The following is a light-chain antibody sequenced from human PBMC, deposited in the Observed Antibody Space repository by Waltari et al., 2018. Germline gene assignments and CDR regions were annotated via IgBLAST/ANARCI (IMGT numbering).Light chain of an antibody. CDR2: DVS. J-gene: IGLJ2*01. V-gene: IGLV2-14*03. Sequence: QSALTQPASVSGSPGQSITISCTGTSIDVGGYNYVSWYQQHPGKAPTLMIYDVSNRPSVVSNRFSGSKSGNTASLTISGLQAEDEADYYCSSYTSSTVVFGGGTKLTVL. CDR3: SSYTSSTVV. CDR1: SIDVGGYNY.